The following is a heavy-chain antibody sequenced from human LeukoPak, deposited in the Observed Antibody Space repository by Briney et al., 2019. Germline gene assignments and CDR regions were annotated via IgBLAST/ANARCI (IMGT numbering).Heavy chain of an antibody. CDR2: IIPLFGTA. J-gene: IGHJ3*02. Sequence: GASVKVSCKASGYTFTRYYTHWVRQAPGQGLEWMGRIIPLFGTADYAQRCQGRVTISADNSLNTAYLELSSLTSEDTAVYYCASPYDYGDHYLDALHIRGQGTIVTVSS. CDR3: ASPYDYGDHYLDALHI. CDR1: GYTFTRYY. D-gene: IGHD4-17*01. V-gene: IGHV1-69*06.